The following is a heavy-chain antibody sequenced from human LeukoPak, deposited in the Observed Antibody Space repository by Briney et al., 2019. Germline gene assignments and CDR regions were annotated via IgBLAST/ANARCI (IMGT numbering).Heavy chain of an antibody. D-gene: IGHD6-13*01. J-gene: IGHJ4*02. CDR1: GGSISSYY. CDR3: ARDGYSSSWYEYFNIDY. CDR2: IYTSGST. Sequence: PSETLSLTCTVSGGSISSYYWSWIRQPAGKGLEWIGRIYTSGSTNYNPSLKSRVTMSVDTSKNQFSLKLSSVTAADTAVYYCARDGYSSSWYEYFNIDYWGQGTLVTVSS. V-gene: IGHV4-4*07.